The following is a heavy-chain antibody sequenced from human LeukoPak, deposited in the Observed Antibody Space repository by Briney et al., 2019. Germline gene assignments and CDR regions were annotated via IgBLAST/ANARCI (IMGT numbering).Heavy chain of an antibody. Sequence: PSETLSLTCTVSGGSISSSSYYWGWIRQPPGKGLEWIGSIYYSGSTYYNPSLKSRVTISVDTSKNQFSLKLSSVTAADTAVYYCASGSGYDYFQGYWGQGTLVTVSS. J-gene: IGHJ4*02. CDR2: IYYSGST. CDR1: GGSISSSSYY. CDR3: ASGSGYDYFQGY. D-gene: IGHD5-12*01. V-gene: IGHV4-39*07.